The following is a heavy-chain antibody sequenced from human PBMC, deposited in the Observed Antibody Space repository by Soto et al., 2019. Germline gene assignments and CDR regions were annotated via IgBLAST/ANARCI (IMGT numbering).Heavy chain of an antibody. CDR2: IYSAGTT. CDR3: ATAEWLAFQH. V-gene: IGHV3-53*02. CDR1: GVSVSNNY. D-gene: IGHD6-19*01. J-gene: IGHJ1*01. Sequence: EVQLVETGGGLIQPGGPLRLSCAASGVSVSNNYMSWVRQAPGKGLEWVSIIYSAGTTYYADSVKGRFTISRDNSKNMLYLQMNSLRVENTAVYYCATAEWLAFQHSGQGTPVTVSS.